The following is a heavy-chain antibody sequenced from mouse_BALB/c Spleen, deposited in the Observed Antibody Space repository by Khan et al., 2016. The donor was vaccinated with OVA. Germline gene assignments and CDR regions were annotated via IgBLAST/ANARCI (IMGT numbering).Heavy chain of an antibody. CDR1: GYSITSDYA. Sequence: EVQLQESGPGLVKPSQSLSLTCTVTGYSITSDYAWNWIRQFPGNKLEWMGYISSSGSTNYNPALKSRLSITRDTSKNQFFLQLNSVTTEDTATYYCARDGSRYNYAMDYGGQGTSVTVSS. J-gene: IGHJ4*01. D-gene: IGHD2-3*01. V-gene: IGHV3-2*02. CDR2: ISSSGST. CDR3: ARDGSRYNYAMDY.